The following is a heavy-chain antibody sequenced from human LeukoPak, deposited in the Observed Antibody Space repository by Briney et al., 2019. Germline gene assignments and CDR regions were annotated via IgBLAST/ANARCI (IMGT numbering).Heavy chain of an antibody. Sequence: GGSLRLSCAASGFTFSSYSMNWVRQAPGKGLEWVSYISSSSSTIYYADSVKGLFTISRDNAKNSLYLQMNSLRAEDTAVYYCARSYGSGSSYYFDYWGQGTLVTVSS. V-gene: IGHV3-48*01. D-gene: IGHD3-10*01. CDR1: GFTFSSYS. J-gene: IGHJ4*02. CDR3: ARSYGSGSSYYFDY. CDR2: ISSSSSTI.